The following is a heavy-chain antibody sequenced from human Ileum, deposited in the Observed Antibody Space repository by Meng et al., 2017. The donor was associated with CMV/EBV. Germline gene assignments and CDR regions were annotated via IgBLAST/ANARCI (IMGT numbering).Heavy chain of an antibody. D-gene: IGHD3-16*01. CDR1: GGSIDSSDYY. CDR3: ARDNVSTSTNRLDS. CDR2: IFYRGNT. Sequence: GGSIDSSDYYWDWIRQSPGKGLEWIGSIFYRGNTNYNPSLKSRVAISVDTSKNQFFLNLDSVTAADTAIYYCARDNVSTSTNRLDSWGQGTLVTVSS. J-gene: IGHJ5*01. V-gene: IGHV4-39*07.